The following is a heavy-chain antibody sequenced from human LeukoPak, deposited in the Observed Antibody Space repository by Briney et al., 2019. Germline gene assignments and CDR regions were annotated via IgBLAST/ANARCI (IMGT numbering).Heavy chain of an antibody. CDR2: ISAYNGNT. D-gene: IGHD3-22*01. V-gene: IGHV1-18*01. CDR1: GYTFTSYG. J-gene: IGHJ4*02. Sequence: GASVKVSCKASGYTFTSYGISWVRQAPGQGLEWMGWISAYNGNTNYAQKLQGRVTMTTDTSTSTAYMELRSLRSDDTAVYYCARDNQSGYYYEVFPPGVYWGQGTLVTVSS. CDR3: ARDNQSGYYYEVFPPGVY.